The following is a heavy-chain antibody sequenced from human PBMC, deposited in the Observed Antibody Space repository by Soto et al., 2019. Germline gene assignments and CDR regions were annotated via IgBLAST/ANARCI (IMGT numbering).Heavy chain of an antibody. V-gene: IGHV5-51*01. J-gene: IGHJ6*03. CDR1: GYSFTSYW. CDR3: ARHYGDIVVVVAGFKGYYYYMDV. Sequence: GESLKISCKGSGYSFTSYWIGWVRQMPGKGLEWMGIIYPGDSDTRYSPSFQGQVTISADKSISTAYLQWSSLKASDTAMYYCARHYGDIVVVVAGFKGYYYYMDVWGKGTTVTVSS. D-gene: IGHD2-15*01. CDR2: IYPGDSDT.